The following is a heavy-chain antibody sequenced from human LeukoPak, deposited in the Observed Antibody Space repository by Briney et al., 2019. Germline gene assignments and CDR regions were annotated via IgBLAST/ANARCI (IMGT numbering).Heavy chain of an antibody. J-gene: IGHJ4*02. D-gene: IGHD4-17*01. V-gene: IGHV3-23*01. Sequence: GGSLRLSCAASGFTFSSYAMSWVRQAPGKGLEWVSAISGSGGSTYYADSVKGRFTISRDNSKNTLYLQMNSPRAEDTAVYYCAKISLHDYGDYADYWGQGTLVTVSS. CDR1: GFTFSSYA. CDR2: ISGSGGST. CDR3: AKISLHDYGDYADY.